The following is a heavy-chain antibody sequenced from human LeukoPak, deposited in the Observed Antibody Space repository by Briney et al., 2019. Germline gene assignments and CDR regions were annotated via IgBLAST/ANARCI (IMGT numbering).Heavy chain of an antibody. J-gene: IGHJ4*02. CDR3: AKGSSGSYYAFDY. Sequence: GGSLRLSCAASGFTFSSYSMNWVRQAPGKGLEWVSSISSSSSYIYYADSVKGRFTISRDNSKNTLYLQMNSLRAEDTAVYYCAKGSSGSYYAFDYWGQGTLVTVSS. CDR2: ISSSSSYI. V-gene: IGHV3-21*04. CDR1: GFTFSSYS. D-gene: IGHD1-26*01.